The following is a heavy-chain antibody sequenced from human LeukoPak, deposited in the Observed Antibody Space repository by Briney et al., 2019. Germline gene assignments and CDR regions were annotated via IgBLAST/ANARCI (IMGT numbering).Heavy chain of an antibody. D-gene: IGHD1-26*01. CDR3: ARGGELLPFDY. J-gene: IGHJ4*02. CDR1: GGPFSGYY. V-gene: IGHV4-34*01. CDR2: INHSGST. Sequence: SETLSLTCAVYGGPFSGYYWSWIRQPPGKGLEWIGEINHSGSTNYNPSLKSRVTISVDTSKNQFSLKLSSVTAADTAVYYCARGGELLPFDYWGQGTLVTVSS.